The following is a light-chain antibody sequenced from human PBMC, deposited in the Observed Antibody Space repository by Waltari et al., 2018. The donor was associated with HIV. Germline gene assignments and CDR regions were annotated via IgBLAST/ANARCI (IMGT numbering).Light chain of an antibody. CDR2: EVT. J-gene: IGLJ2*01. CDR1: SSDIGAYDL. V-gene: IGLV2-8*01. Sequence: QSALTQPPSASGSLGQSVTISCTGSSSDIGAYDLVSWFQQPPHSAPKLLLYEVTRRPSTVSDRFSGSRSGNTAFLTVAGLQPDDEATYFCSSYGDSLKVLFGGGTNVTVL. CDR3: SSYGDSLKVL.